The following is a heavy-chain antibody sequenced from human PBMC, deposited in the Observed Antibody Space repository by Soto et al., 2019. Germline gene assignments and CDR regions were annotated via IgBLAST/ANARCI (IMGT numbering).Heavy chain of an antibody. V-gene: IGHV3-30-3*01. Sequence: QVQLVESGGGVVQPGRSLRLSCAASGFTFSSYAMHWVRQAPGKGLEWVAVISYDGSNKYYADSVKGRFTISRDNSKNTLYLQMNSLRAEDTAVYYCASDSSSLTFAPWGQGTLVTVSS. CDR1: GFTFSSYA. CDR3: ASDSSSLTFAP. J-gene: IGHJ5*02. D-gene: IGHD6-13*01. CDR2: ISYDGSNK.